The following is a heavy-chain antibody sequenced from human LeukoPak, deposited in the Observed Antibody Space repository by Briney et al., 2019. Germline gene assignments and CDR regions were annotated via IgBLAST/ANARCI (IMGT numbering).Heavy chain of an antibody. CDR1: GFTFSNYW. V-gene: IGHV3-7*01. CDR2: IKQDGSEK. J-gene: IGHJ4*02. Sequence: GGSLRLSCAASGFTFSNYWMSWVRQAPGKGLEWVANIKQDGSEKYYVDSVKGRFIISRDNAKNSLYLQMNSLRAEDTAVYYCARDTKDYYDSSGSSDYWGQGTLVTVSS. D-gene: IGHD3-22*01. CDR3: ARDTKDYYDSSGSSDY.